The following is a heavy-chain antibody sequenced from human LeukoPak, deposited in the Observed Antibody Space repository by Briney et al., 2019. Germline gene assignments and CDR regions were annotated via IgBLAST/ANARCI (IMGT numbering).Heavy chain of an antibody. D-gene: IGHD3-10*01. Sequence: GGSLRLSCAASGFTFINYGMHWVRQAPGKGLEWVAFIRYDGSNKYYADSVKGRFTISRDNSKNTLYLQMNSLRAEDTAVYYCAKEGGDYHGSGYIQYFDNWGQGTLVTVSS. CDR1: GFTFINYG. V-gene: IGHV3-30*02. CDR3: AKEGGDYHGSGYIQYFDN. CDR2: IRYDGSNK. J-gene: IGHJ4*02.